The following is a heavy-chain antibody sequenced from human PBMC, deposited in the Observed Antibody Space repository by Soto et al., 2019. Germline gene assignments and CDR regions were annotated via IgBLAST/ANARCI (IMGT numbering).Heavy chain of an antibody. CDR3: AGPPIAVAGRNRNGAFDI. CDR2: IYHSGST. D-gene: IGHD6-19*01. J-gene: IGHJ3*02. Sequence: PSETLSLTCTVSGGSISSYYWSWIRQPPGKGLEWIGYIYHSGSTNYNPSLKSRATISLDTSKNQFSLKLSSVTAADTAVYYCAGPPIAVAGRNRNGAFDIWGQGTMVTVSS. CDR1: GGSISSYY. V-gene: IGHV4-59*01.